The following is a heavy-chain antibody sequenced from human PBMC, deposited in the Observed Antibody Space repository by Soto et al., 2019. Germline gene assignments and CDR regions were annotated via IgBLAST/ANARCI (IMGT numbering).Heavy chain of an antibody. CDR1: GFTFSSYW. CDR2: INSDGSST. CDR3: ARGGSLNWYFDL. Sequence: EVQLVESGGGLVQPGGSLRLSCAASGFTFSSYWMHWVRQAPGKGLVWVSRINSDGSSTSYADSVKDRFTISRDNAKNTLYRQMNSLRAEDTAVYYCARGGSLNWYFDLWGRGTLVTVSS. V-gene: IGHV3-74*01. D-gene: IGHD1-26*01. J-gene: IGHJ2*01.